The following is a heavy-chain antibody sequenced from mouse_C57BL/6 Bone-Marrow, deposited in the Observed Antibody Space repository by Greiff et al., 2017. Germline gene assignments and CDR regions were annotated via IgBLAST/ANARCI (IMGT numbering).Heavy chain of an antibody. CDR2: ISSGGSYT. CDR1: GFTFSSYG. D-gene: IGHD1-1*01. Sequence: EVKVVESGGDLVKPGGSLKLSCAASGFTFSSYGMSWVRQTPDKRLEWVATISSGGSYTYYPDSLKGRFTISRDNAKNTLYLQMSSLKSEDTAMYYCARLTTVVDAMDYWGQGTSVTVSS. CDR3: ARLTTVVDAMDY. V-gene: IGHV5-6*01. J-gene: IGHJ4*01.